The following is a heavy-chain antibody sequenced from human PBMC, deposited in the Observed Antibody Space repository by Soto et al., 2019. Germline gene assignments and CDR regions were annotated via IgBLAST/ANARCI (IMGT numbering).Heavy chain of an antibody. CDR1: GGSISSYY. CDR2: IHYSGST. CDR3: ARARYQLLHPYYCGVDV. Sequence: SETLSLTCTVSGGSISSYYWSWIRQSPGKGLEWIGYIHYSGSTKSNPSLKSRVTISVDTSRNQVSLKLSSVTAADSAVYFCARARYQLLHPYYCGVDVWGKGTRVTVSS. V-gene: IGHV4-59*01. J-gene: IGHJ6*04. D-gene: IGHD2-2*01.